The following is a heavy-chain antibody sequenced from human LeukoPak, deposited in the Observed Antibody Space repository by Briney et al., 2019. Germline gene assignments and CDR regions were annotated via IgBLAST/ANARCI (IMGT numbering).Heavy chain of an antibody. J-gene: IGHJ4*02. CDR2: IYPGDSDT. CDR1: GYSFTSFW. D-gene: IGHD1-26*01. CDR3: ARAVMSYSRYFDY. V-gene: IGHV5-51*01. Sequence: GESLKISCKGSGYSFTSFWIGWVRQMPGKGLEWMGIIYPGDSDTRYSPSFQGQVTISADKSISTAILQWSSLKASDTAMYYCARAVMSYSRYFDYWGQGTLVTVSS.